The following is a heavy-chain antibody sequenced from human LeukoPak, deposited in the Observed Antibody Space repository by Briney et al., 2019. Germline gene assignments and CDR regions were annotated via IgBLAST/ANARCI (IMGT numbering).Heavy chain of an antibody. D-gene: IGHD5-24*01. CDR1: GFAFSTYG. CDR2: IRFDGSNK. CDR3: ARLMGGRWLQPPFDC. Sequence: GGSLRLSCAASGFAFSTYGMHWVRQAPGKGLEWVALIRFDGSNKYNADSVKGRFTISRDNSKNTLYLQMNSLRVEDTAVYYCARLMGGRWLQPPFDCWGQGTLVTVSS. V-gene: IGHV3-30*02. J-gene: IGHJ4*02.